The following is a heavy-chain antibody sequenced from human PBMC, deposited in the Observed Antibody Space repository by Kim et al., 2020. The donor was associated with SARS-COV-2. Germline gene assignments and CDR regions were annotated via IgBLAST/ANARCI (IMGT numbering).Heavy chain of an antibody. V-gene: IGHV4-59*13. Sequence: SETLSLTCTVSGGSISSYYWSWIRQPPGKGLEWIGYIYYSGSTNYNPSLKSRVTISVDTSKNQFSLKLSSVTAADTAVYYCAREMGNFWSGSPTHFDYWGQGTLVTVSS. D-gene: IGHD3-3*01. CDR1: GGSISSYY. CDR3: AREMGNFWSGSPTHFDY. CDR2: IYYSGST. J-gene: IGHJ4*02.